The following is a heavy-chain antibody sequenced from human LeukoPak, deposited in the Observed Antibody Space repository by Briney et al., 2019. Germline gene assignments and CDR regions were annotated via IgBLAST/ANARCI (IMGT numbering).Heavy chain of an antibody. CDR1: GGSISSYY. J-gene: IGHJ4*02. D-gene: IGHD5-24*01. CDR2: IYNSGST. Sequence: PSETLSLTCTVSGGSISSYYWNWIRQAPGKGLEWIGYIYNSGSTYYNPSLKSRVTISVDTSKNQFSLKLSSVTAADTAVYYCAREVRLTEMATITYYFDYWGQGTLVTVSS. V-gene: IGHV4-59*12. CDR3: AREVRLTEMATITYYFDY.